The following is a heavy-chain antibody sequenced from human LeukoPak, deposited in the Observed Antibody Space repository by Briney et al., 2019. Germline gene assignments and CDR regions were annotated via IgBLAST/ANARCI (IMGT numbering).Heavy chain of an antibody. CDR2: IYYSGST. CDR3: ARGGGIAAAAYYYYYMDV. J-gene: IGHJ6*03. D-gene: IGHD6-13*01. Sequence: SETLSLTCTVSGGSISSYYWSWIRQPPGKGLEGIGYIYYSGSTNYNPSLKSRVTISVDTSKNQFSLKLSSVTAADTAVYYCARGGGIAAAAYYYYYMDVWGKGTTVTVSS. CDR1: GGSISSYY. V-gene: IGHV4-59*01.